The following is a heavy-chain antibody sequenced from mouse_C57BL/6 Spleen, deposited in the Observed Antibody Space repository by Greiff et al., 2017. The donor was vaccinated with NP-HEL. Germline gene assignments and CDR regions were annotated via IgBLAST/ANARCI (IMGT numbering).Heavy chain of an antibody. V-gene: IGHV5-17*01. CDR3: ARGIVFDY. Sequence: VQLQQSGGGLVKPGGSLKLSCAASGFTFSDYGMHWVRQAPEKGLEWVAYISSGSSTIYYADTVKGRFTISRDNAKNTLFLQMTSLRSEDTAMYYCARGIVFDYWGQGTTLTVSS. J-gene: IGHJ2*01. CDR2: ISSGSSTI. CDR1: GFTFSDYG.